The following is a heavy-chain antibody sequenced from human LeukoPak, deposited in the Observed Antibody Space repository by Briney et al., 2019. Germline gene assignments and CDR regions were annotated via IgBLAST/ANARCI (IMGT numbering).Heavy chain of an antibody. D-gene: IGHD3-9*01. V-gene: IGHV4-59*08. Sequence: PSETLSLTCTVSGGSISNYYWNWIRQPPGKGLEWIGYIYYSGTTNYNPSLKSRVSMSVDTSKNQFSLKLSSVTAEDTAVYYCARSNYDIFNDWGQGTLVTVSS. J-gene: IGHJ4*02. CDR3: ARSNYDIFND. CDR1: GGSISNYY. CDR2: IYYSGTT.